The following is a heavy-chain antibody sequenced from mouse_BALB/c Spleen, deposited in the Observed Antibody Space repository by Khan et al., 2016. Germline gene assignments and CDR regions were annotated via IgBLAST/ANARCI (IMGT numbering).Heavy chain of an antibody. CDR1: GFTFSSYG. V-gene: IGHV5-6-3*01. D-gene: IGHD1-1*01. CDR3: ARDGIYSGYAMDY. Sequence: EVQLVESGGGLVQPGGSLKLSCAASGFTFSSYGMSWVRQTPDKRLELVATINSNGGSTYYPDSVKGRFTISRDNAKNHLFLQMSSLKSEDTAMYYCARDGIYSGYAMDYWGQGTSVTVSS. CDR2: INSNGGST. J-gene: IGHJ4*01.